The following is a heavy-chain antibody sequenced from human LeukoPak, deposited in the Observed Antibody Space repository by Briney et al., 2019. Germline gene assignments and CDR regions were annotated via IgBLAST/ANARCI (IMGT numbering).Heavy chain of an antibody. CDR3: ARVGYSSSWGFDY. CDR2: IYYSGST. J-gene: IGHJ4*02. V-gene: IGHV4-59*12. D-gene: IGHD6-13*01. CDR1: GVSISSYY. Sequence: SETLSLTCTVSGVSISSYYGSWIRQPPGKGLEWIGYIYYSGSTYYNPSLKSRVTISVDTSKNQFSLKLSSVTAADTAVYYCARVGYSSSWGFDYWGQGTLVTVSS.